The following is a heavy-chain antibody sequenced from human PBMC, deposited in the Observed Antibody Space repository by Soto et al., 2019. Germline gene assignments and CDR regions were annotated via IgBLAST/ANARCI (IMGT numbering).Heavy chain of an antibody. Sequence: QEQLHESGPGLVKPSETLSLTCTDSAGSVRSGSYYWRWIRQPPGKRLEWIGYIYYSGSTNYNPSLKSRVTESVDTSKDQFSRKLSSVTAEETSVYYCAIYLADAGNSVAFDIWGQGTMVTVSS. CDR3: AIYLADAGNSVAFDI. D-gene: IGHD6-13*01. CDR1: AGSVRSGSYY. J-gene: IGHJ3*02. CDR2: IYYSGST. V-gene: IGHV4-61*01.